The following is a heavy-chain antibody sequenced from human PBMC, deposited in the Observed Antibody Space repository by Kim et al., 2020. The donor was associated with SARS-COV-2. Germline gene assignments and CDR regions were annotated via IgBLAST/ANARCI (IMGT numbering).Heavy chain of an antibody. J-gene: IGHJ6*02. CDR2: INHSGST. Sequence: SETLSLTCAVYGGSFSGYYWSWIRQPPGKGLEWIGEINHSGSTNYNPSLKSRVTISVDTSKNQFSLKLSSVTAADTAVYYCRYCSGGSCYRRRTLLYYYYGMDVWGQGTTVTVSS. CDR1: GGSFSGYY. V-gene: IGHV4-34*01. CDR3: RYCSGGSCYRRRTLLYYYYGMDV. D-gene: IGHD2-15*01.